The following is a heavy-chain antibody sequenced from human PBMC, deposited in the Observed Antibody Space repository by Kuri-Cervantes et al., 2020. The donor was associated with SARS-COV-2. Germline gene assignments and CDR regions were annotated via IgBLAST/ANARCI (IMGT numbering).Heavy chain of an antibody. CDR1: GFTFDDYA. D-gene: IGHD1-26*01. J-gene: IGHJ4*02. V-gene: IGHV3-43D*03. CDR3: AKSADSGSWPNY. Sequence: GESLKISCAASGFTFDDYAMHWVRQAPGKGLEWVSLISWDGGSTYYADSVKGRFTISRDNSKDSLYLQMNSLRPEDTALYYCAKSADSGSWPNYWGQGTLVTVSS. CDR2: ISWDGGST.